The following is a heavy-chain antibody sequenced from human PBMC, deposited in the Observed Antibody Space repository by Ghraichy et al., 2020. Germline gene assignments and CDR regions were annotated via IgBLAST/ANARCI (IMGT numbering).Heavy chain of an antibody. J-gene: IGHJ3*01. D-gene: IGHD3-3*01. CDR2: ISTSGLTT. CDR1: GFTIGSSP. V-gene: IGHV3-23*01. CDR3: AQDRKHDVWRARDAFDL. Sequence: GGSLRLSCAASGFTIGSSPMSWVRQAPGKGLEWVSGISTSGLTTYYADSVKGRFTISRDTSSNTLYLQMSSLRAEDTAVYYCAQDRKHDVWRARDAFDLWGQGTMFTVA.